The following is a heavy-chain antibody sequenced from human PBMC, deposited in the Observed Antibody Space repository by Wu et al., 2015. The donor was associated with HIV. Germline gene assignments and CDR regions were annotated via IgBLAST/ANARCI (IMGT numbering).Heavy chain of an antibody. D-gene: IGHD5-12*01. CDR3: ARSHKWLRFRYEGNFDY. CDR1: GYTFTDYF. V-gene: IGHV1-2*02. CDR2: INPKNGGT. Sequence: QVHLVQSGAEVKKPGASVKVSCKASGYTFTDYFIQWARQAPGQGLEWMGWINPKNGGTNYAQKFQGRVTMTRDTSINTTYMQLSTLRSDDTAVYFCARSHKWLRFRYEGNFDYWGQGTLVTVSS. J-gene: IGHJ4*02.